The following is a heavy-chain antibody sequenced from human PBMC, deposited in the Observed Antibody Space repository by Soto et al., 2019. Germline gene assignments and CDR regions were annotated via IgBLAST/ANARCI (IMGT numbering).Heavy chain of an antibody. V-gene: IGHV4-34*01. CDR3: ATHDRYSGSFSPFDY. J-gene: IGHJ4*02. D-gene: IGHD1-26*01. CDR1: GVSFRAYY. CDR2: ISHSGST. Sequence: SETLSLTCTVYGVSFRAYYWSWIRQPLGKGLEWIGEISHSGSTYYNPSLKSRVTMSVDTSENQFSLTLHSVTAADTAVYYCATHDRYSGSFSPFDYWGQGALVTVSS.